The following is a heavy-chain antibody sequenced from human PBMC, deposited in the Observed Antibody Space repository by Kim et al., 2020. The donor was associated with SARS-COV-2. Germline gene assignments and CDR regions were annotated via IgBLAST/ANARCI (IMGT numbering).Heavy chain of an antibody. D-gene: IGHD1-26*01. CDR3: ARDFFKSGAYFSSFTY. Sequence: GGSLRLSCAASGFTFSSYWMHWVRQAPGKGLEWVANIKQDGSEIYYVDSVRGRFTISRDNAKNSLSLQMNSLEAGDTAVYYGARDFFKSGAYFSSFTYWG. J-gene: IGHJ4*01. CDR2: IKQDGSEI. CDR1: GFTFSSYW. V-gene: IGHV3-7*03.